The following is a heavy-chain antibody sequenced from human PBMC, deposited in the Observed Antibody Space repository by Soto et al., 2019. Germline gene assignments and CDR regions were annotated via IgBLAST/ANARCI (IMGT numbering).Heavy chain of an antibody. Sequence: QVQLVQSGAEVKKPGASIKVSCKTSGYTFTSYYLHWVRQAPGQGLEWMGIINPSGGGTSYAQKFQSRVTMXXDXSXXTVYMELSSLIYDDTAVYYCTRHRGISMITKLFDCWGQGTLVTVSS. CDR2: INPSGGGT. CDR3: TRHRGISMITKLFDC. CDR1: GYTFTSYY. V-gene: IGHV1-46*03. D-gene: IGHD3-16*01. J-gene: IGHJ4*02.